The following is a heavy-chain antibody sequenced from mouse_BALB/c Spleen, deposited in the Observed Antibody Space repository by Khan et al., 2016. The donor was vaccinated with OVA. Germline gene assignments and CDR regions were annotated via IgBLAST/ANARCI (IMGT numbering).Heavy chain of an antibody. CDR1: GFSLTDYA. Sequence: QVQLQQSGPGLVAPSQSLSITCTVSGFSLTDYAVSWIRQPPGKGLEWLGVIWAGGSTYYNSVLKSRLSISKDNSKSQVFLKMNSLQTDETAMYYCAKDPPYYGMDYWGQGTSVTVSS. V-gene: IGHV2-6-5*01. CDR3: AKDPPYYGMDY. J-gene: IGHJ4*01. CDR2: IWAGGST.